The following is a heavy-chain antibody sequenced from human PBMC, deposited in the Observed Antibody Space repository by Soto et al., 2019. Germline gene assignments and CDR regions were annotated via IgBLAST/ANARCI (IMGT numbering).Heavy chain of an antibody. Sequence: GGSLRLSCAASGFTFSSYSMNWVRQAPGKGLEWVSSISSSSSYIYYADSVKGRFTISRDNAKNSLYLQMNSLRAEDTAVYYFARDGPARQQLLDYYYYGMDVWGQGTTVTVSS. CDR2: ISSSSSYI. J-gene: IGHJ6*02. V-gene: IGHV3-21*01. D-gene: IGHD6-13*01. CDR1: GFTFSSYS. CDR3: ARDGPARQQLLDYYYYGMDV.